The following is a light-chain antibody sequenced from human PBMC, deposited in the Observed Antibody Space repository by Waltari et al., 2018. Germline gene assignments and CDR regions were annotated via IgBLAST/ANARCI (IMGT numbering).Light chain of an antibody. V-gene: IGLV1-51*01. CDR3: ETWDSSLGAGG. J-gene: IGLJ2*01. Sequence: QSVLTQPPSVSAAQGQKVTISCSGSSSNIGNNYVSWYPQLPGTAPKFTVYDHKKRPAGFPDRVHASEAGTSAALGSTGRRTGDDADYDCETWDSSLGAGGFGGGTKLTVL. CDR2: DHK. CDR1: SSNIGNNY.